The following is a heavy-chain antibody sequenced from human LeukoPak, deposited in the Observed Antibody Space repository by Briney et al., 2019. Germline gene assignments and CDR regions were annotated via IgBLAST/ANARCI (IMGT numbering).Heavy chain of an antibody. D-gene: IGHD3-10*01. CDR2: ISSSGSTI. Sequence: GGSLRLSCAASGFTFSDYYMSWIRQAPGKGLEWVSYISSSGSTIYYADSVKGRFTISRDNAKNSLYLQMNSLRAEDTAVYYCARVCTEDYYDTGNNWFDPWGQGTLVTVSS. J-gene: IGHJ5*02. V-gene: IGHV3-11*04. CDR3: ARVCTEDYYDTGNNWFDP. CDR1: GFTFSDYY.